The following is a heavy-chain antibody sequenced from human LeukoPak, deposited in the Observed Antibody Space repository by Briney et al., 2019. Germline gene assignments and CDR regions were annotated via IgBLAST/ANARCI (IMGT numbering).Heavy chain of an antibody. J-gene: IGHJ5*02. CDR3: ARVAIFGTNWFDP. D-gene: IGHD3-3*01. CDR2: INPSGDST. CDR1: GGTFSSYA. Sequence: ASVKVSCKASGGTFSSYAISWVRQAPGQGLEWMGTINPSGDSTSYAQKFQGRVTMTRDTSTTTVYMELTSLGSEDTAVYYCARVAIFGTNWFDPWGQGTLVTVSS. V-gene: IGHV1-46*01.